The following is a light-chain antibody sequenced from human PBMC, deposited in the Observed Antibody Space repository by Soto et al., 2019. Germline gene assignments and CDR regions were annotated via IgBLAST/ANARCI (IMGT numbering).Light chain of an antibody. CDR2: GAS. CDR1: QSVSSSD. V-gene: IGKV3-20*01. Sequence: EIVLTQSPGTLSLSPGERATHSCRVSQSVSSSDLAWYQQKPGQAPRLLIYGASSRATGIPDRFSGSGPGTDFTLTISRLEPEDFAVYYCQQFGRSSWTFGQGTKVDIK. J-gene: IGKJ1*01. CDR3: QQFGRSSWT.